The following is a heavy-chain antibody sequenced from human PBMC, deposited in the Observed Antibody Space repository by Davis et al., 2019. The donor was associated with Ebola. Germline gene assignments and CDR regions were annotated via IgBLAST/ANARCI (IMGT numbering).Heavy chain of an antibody. CDR2: ISYDGSNK. CDR1: APTFSSYA. V-gene: IGHV3-30-3*01. Sequence: PGRSLRPSCPPSAPTFSSYAMHWVRQAPGKGLEWVAVISYDGSNKYYADSVKGRFTISRDNSKNTLYLQMNSLRAEDTAVYYCARPTWGPGYYYGMDVWGKGTTVTVSS. CDR3: ARPTWGPGYYYGMDV. D-gene: IGHD7-27*01. J-gene: IGHJ6*04.